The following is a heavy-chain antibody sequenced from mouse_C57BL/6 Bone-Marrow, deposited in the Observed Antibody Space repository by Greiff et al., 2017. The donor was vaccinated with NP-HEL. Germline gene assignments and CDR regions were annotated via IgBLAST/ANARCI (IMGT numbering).Heavy chain of an antibody. Sequence: VQLQESGPELVKPGASVKISYKASGYAFSSSWMNWVKQRPGKGLEWIGRIYPGDGDTNYNGKFKGKATLTADKSSSTAYMQLSSLTSEDSAVYFCARFGNYGTRDYAMDYWGQGTSVTVSS. CDR3: ARFGNYGTRDYAMDY. CDR1: GYAFSSSW. V-gene: IGHV1-82*01. CDR2: IYPGDGDT. J-gene: IGHJ4*01. D-gene: IGHD1-1*01.